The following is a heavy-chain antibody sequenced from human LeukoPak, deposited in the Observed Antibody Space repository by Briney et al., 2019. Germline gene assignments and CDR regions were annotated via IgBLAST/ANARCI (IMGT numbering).Heavy chain of an antibody. Sequence: ASVKVSRKASANIFSVYYMHWVRQALGQGLEWMGWINPNSGDTNYAQKFQGRVTMTRDTSISTAYMELSRLRSDDTAVYYCARVGRRIVVVVAATSDSSGYYTGDYWGQGTLVTVSS. J-gene: IGHJ4*02. CDR3: ARVGRRIVVVVAATSDSSGYYTGDY. D-gene: IGHD2-15*01. CDR2: INPNSGDT. V-gene: IGHV1-2*02. CDR1: ANIFSVYY.